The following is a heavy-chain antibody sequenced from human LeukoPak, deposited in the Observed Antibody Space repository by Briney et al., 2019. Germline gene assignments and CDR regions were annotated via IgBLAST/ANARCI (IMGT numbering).Heavy chain of an antibody. V-gene: IGHV3-9*01. D-gene: IGHD2-8*01. CDR1: GFTFDDYA. CDR2: ISWNSGSI. Sequence: PGGSLRLSCAASGFTFDDYAMHWVRQAPGKGLEWVSGISWNSGSIGYADSVKGRFTISRDNAKNSLFLQMNSLRVDDTAVYYCASQRQWDWFDPWGQGTLVTVSS. CDR3: ASQRQWDWFDP. J-gene: IGHJ5*02.